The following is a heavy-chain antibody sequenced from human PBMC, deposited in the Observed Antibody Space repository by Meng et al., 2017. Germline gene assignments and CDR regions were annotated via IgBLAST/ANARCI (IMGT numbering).Heavy chain of an antibody. J-gene: IGHJ4*02. V-gene: IGHV1-69*13. D-gene: IGHD3-22*01. CDR2: IIPIFGTA. CDR3: ARGHYYDSSGYYIPLDY. Sequence: SVKVSCKASGGTFSSYAISWVRQAPGQGLEWMGGIIPIFGTANYAQKFQGRVTITADESTSTANMELSSLRSEDTAVYYCARGHYYDSSGYYIPLDYWGQGTLVTVSS. CDR1: GGTFSSYA.